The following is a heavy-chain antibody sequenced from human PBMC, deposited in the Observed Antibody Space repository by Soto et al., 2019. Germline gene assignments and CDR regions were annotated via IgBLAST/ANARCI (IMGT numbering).Heavy chain of an antibody. Sequence: SETLSLTCTVSGGSISSYYWSWIRQPPGKGLEWIGYIYYSGSTNYNPSLKSRVTISVDTSKNQFSLKLSSVTAADTAVYYCARCGDGDYGGVGYYYYYMDVWGKGTTVTVSS. V-gene: IGHV4-59*01. CDR1: GGSISSYY. D-gene: IGHD4-17*01. J-gene: IGHJ6*03. CDR3: ARCGDGDYGGVGYYYYYMDV. CDR2: IYYSGST.